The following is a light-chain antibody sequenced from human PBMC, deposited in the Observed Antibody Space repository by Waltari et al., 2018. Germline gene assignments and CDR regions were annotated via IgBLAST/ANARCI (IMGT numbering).Light chain of an antibody. J-gene: IGLJ2*01. CDR3: CSYAGSSPVV. Sequence: QSALTQPASVSGSPGQSITISCTGTSSDVGSYNLVSWYQQHPGKAPKLIIDEVSKRPSGVSNRFSGAKSGDTDSLSSSGLQAEDEADYYCCSYAGSSPVVFGGGTKLTVL. V-gene: IGLV2-23*02. CDR2: EVS. CDR1: SSDVGSYNL.